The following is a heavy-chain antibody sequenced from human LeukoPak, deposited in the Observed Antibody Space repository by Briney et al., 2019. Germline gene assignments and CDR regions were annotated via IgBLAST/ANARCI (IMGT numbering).Heavy chain of an antibody. CDR3: ARGARYSYGDFDY. CDR2: INHSGST. D-gene: IGHD5-18*01. CDR1: GGSFSGYY. J-gene: IGHJ4*02. V-gene: IGHV4-34*01. Sequence: SETLSLTCAVYGGSFSGYYWSWIRQPPGKGLEWIGEINHSGSTNYNPSLKSRVTISRDNAKNSLYLQMNSLRAEDTAVYYCARGARYSYGDFDYWGQGTLVTVSS.